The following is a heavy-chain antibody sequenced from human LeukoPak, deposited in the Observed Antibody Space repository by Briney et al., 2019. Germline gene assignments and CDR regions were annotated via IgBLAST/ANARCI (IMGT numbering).Heavy chain of an antibody. CDR1: GFTFSSYW. J-gene: IGHJ5*02. CDR2: INSDGSST. Sequence: PGGSLRLSCAASGFTFSSYWMHWVCQAPGKGLVWVSRINSDGSSTYYADSVKGRFSISRDNAKNTLYLQMNSLRAEDTAVYYCARGYGDWFDPWGQGSLVTVSS. V-gene: IGHV3-74*01. CDR3: ARGYGDWFDP. D-gene: IGHD3-10*01.